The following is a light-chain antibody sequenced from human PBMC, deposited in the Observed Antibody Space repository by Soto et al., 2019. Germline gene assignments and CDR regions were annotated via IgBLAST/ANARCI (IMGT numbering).Light chain of an antibody. CDR3: QKYNDYQYT. V-gene: IGKV1-5*03. CDR2: KAT. Sequence: DIQMTQSPSTLSASVGDRVTITCRASQSITTWLAWYQQKPGKAPKLLIYKATNLQSGVPSRFSGSGSGTEFSLTISSRQPEDFAIYYCQKYNDYQYTFGQGTKLEIK. CDR1: QSITTW. J-gene: IGKJ2*01.